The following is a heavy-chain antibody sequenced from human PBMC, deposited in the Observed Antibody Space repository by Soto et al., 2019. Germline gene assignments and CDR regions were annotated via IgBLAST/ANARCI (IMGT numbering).Heavy chain of an antibody. Sequence: EVQLVESGGGLVKPGGSLRLSCAASGFTFSSYSMNWVRQAPGKGLEWVSSISSSSSYIYYADSVKGRFTISRDNAKNSLYLQMNSLRAEATAVFYCAAAYCGGDCYSRGWFDPWGQGTLVTVSS. CDR1: GFTFSSYS. CDR3: AAAYCGGDCYSRGWFDP. D-gene: IGHD2-21*02. V-gene: IGHV3-21*01. CDR2: ISSSSSYI. J-gene: IGHJ5*02.